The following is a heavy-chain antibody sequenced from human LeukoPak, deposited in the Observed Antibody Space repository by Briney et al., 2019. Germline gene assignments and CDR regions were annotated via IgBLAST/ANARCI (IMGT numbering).Heavy chain of an antibody. Sequence: PGGSLRLSCATSGFTFSNYWMSWVRRAPGKGLEWVANIKQDGSDKYYVDSVKGRFTISRDNAKNSLYLQMNSLRAEDTAVYYCARGHPGIVGASDYWGQGTLVTVSS. V-gene: IGHV3-7*01. CDR1: GFTFSNYW. D-gene: IGHD1-26*01. CDR2: IKQDGSDK. CDR3: ARGHPGIVGASDY. J-gene: IGHJ4*02.